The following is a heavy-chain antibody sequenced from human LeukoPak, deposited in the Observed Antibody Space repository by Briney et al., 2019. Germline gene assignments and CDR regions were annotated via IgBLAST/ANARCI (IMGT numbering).Heavy chain of an antibody. D-gene: IGHD5-18*01. Sequence: GGSLRLSCAASGFTFSSYAMSWVRQAPGKGLEWVSAISGSGGSTYYADSVKGRFTISRDNSKNTLYLQMNSLRAEDTAVYYCAKEATATYYYYYGMDVWGQETTVTVSS. V-gene: IGHV3-23*01. J-gene: IGHJ6*02. CDR3: AKEATATYYYYYGMDV. CDR2: ISGSGGST. CDR1: GFTFSSYA.